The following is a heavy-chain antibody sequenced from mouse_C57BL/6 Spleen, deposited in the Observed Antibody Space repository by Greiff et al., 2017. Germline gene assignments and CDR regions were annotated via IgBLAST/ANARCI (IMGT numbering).Heavy chain of an antibody. J-gene: IGHJ2*01. CDR3: ANRLGYGSDYFDY. CDR2: IHPNSGST. Sequence: QVQLKQPGAELVKPGASVKLSCKASGYTFTSYWMHWVKQRPGQGLEWIGMIHPNSGSTNYNEKFKSKATLTVDKSSSTAYMQLSSLTSEDSAVYYCANRLGYGSDYFDYWGQGTTLTVSS. CDR1: GYTFTSYW. D-gene: IGHD1-1*01. V-gene: IGHV1-64*01.